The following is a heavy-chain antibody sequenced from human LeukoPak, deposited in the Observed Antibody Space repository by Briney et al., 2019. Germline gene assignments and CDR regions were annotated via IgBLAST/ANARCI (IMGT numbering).Heavy chain of an antibody. V-gene: IGHV3-64*01. D-gene: IGHD6-19*01. Sequence: PGGSLRLSCAASGFTFSSYAMHWVRQAPGKGLEYVSAISSNGGSTYYANSVEGRFTISRDNSKNTLYLQMGSLRAEDMAVYYCARDSGIAVAGTGYYYYYYMDVWGKGTTVTVSS. CDR2: ISSNGGST. CDR1: GFTFSSYA. CDR3: ARDSGIAVAGTGYYYYYYMDV. J-gene: IGHJ6*03.